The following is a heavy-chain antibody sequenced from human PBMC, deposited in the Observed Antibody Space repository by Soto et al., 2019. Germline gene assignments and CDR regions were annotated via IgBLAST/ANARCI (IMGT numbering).Heavy chain of an antibody. CDR3: ARVPRYYYDSSGYVDDY. CDR2: ISAYNGNT. D-gene: IGHD3-22*01. Sequence: ASVKVSCKASGGTFSSYAISWVRQAPGQGLEWMGWISAYNGNTNYAQKLQGRVTMTTDTSTSTAYMELRSLRSDDTAVYYCARVPRYYYDSSGYVDDYWGQGTLVTVSS. V-gene: IGHV1-18*01. CDR1: GGTFSSYA. J-gene: IGHJ4*02.